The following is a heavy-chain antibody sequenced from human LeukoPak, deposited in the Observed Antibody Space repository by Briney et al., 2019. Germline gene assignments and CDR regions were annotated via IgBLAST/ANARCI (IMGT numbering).Heavy chain of an antibody. Sequence: ASVKVSCKASGYTFTGYYMHWVRQAPGQGLEWMGWINPNSGGTNYAQKFQGRVTMTRDTSISTAYMELSRLRSDDTAVYYCARVKGRITIFGVVTPRHSNWFDPWGQGTLVTVSS. CDR3: ARVKGRITIFGVVTPRHSNWFDP. J-gene: IGHJ5*02. CDR2: INPNSGGT. CDR1: GYTFTGYY. V-gene: IGHV1-2*02. D-gene: IGHD3-3*01.